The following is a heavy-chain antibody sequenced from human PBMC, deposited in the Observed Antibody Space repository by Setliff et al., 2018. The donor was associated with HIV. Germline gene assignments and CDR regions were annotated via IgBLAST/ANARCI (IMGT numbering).Heavy chain of an antibody. Sequence: LRLSCSASGFTFSSYWMHGVRQVPGKGLVWVSRINSDGSRTDYADSVKGRFTMSRDNAKDTLYLQMSSLRAEDTAVYFCATPYASGWYDVLKNWGQGTVVTVS. D-gene: IGHD6-19*01. J-gene: IGHJ4*02. CDR3: ATPYASGWYDVLKN. V-gene: IGHV3-74*01. CDR2: INSDGSRT. CDR1: GFTFSSYW.